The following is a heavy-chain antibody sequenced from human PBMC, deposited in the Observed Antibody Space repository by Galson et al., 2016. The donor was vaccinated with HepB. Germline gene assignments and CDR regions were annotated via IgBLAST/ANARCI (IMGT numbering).Heavy chain of an antibody. D-gene: IGHD2-2*01. CDR1: GFTFSSYG. J-gene: IGHJ4*02. Sequence: SLRLSCAASGFTFSSYGMHWVRQAPGKGLEWVAVIWYDGSNKYYADSVKGRFTISRDNSKKNLYLQMNSLRAEDTAVYYCAKDGRIYCSSASCHDHFHYWGQGTLVTVSS. V-gene: IGHV3-33*06. CDR2: IWYDGSNK. CDR3: AKDGRIYCSSASCHDHFHY.